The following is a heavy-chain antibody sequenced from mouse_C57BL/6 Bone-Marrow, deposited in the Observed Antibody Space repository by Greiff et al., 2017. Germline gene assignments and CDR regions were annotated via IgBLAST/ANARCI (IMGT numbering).Heavy chain of an antibody. CDR3: ARCGIPYYGSSMDY. CDR1: GYTFTDYY. CDR2: IYPGSGNT. Sequence: QVQLQQSGAELVRPGASVKLSCTASGYTFTDYYINWVKQRPGQGLEWIARIYPGSGNTYYNEKFKGKATLTAEKSSSTAYMQLSSLTSEDSAVYFCARCGIPYYGSSMDYWGQGTSVTVSS. V-gene: IGHV1-76*01. J-gene: IGHJ4*01. D-gene: IGHD1-1*01.